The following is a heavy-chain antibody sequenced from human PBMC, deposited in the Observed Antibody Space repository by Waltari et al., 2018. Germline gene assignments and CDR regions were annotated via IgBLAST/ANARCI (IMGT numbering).Heavy chain of an antibody. Sequence: EVQLVESGGGLVQPGGSLRLSCAASGFPFRSYAMSWVRPAPGKGLEWGSAISGSGGSTYYADSVKGRFTISRDNSKNTLYLQMNSLRAEDTAVYYCAKDVGVVVVAFFDYWGQGTLVTVSS. CDR2: ISGSGGST. D-gene: IGHD2-15*01. J-gene: IGHJ4*02. CDR1: GFPFRSYA. CDR3: AKDVGVVVVAFFDY. V-gene: IGHV3-23*04.